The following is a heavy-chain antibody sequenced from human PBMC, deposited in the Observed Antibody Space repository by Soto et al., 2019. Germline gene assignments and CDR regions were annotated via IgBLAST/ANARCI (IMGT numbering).Heavy chain of an antibody. CDR2: IYFNGNT. CDR1: GASISSYY. Sequence: SETLSLTCTVSGASISSYYWSWIRQPPAKGLESIGSIYFNGNTNYSPSLKSRVTISLDTSKNHFSLKLSSVTAADTAMYYCAGSYSSRWSYHFDYWGQGTLVTVSS. J-gene: IGHJ4*02. D-gene: IGHD6-13*01. CDR3: AGSYSSRWSYHFDY. V-gene: IGHV4-59*01.